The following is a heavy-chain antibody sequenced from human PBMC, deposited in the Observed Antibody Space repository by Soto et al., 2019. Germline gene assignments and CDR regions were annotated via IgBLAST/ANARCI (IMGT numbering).Heavy chain of an antibody. Sequence: LILSCTASGFIFTDYSFNWVRQGPGKGLEWISYVSRGSRDISYADSVKGRFAISRDDAKNSLYLEMNSLRDEDTAVYYCVRDDNWAFDYCGQATLVAVCS. D-gene: IGHD3-16*01. CDR1: GFIFTDYS. V-gene: IGHV3-48*02. J-gene: IGHJ4*02. CDR3: VRDDNWAFDY. CDR2: VSRGSRDI.